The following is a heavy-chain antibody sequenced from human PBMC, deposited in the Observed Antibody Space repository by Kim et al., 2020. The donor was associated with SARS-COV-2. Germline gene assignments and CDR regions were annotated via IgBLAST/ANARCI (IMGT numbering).Heavy chain of an antibody. CDR3: ARDYGSGSYSPAYFDY. J-gene: IGHJ4*01. CDR2: ISSSSSYR. Sequence: GWSLRLSCAASGFTFSSYNMNWVRQAPGKGLEWVSSISSSSSYRYYADSVKGRFTISRDNAKNSLYLQMNSLRAEDTAVYYCARDYGSGSYSPAYFDYWG. D-gene: IGHD3-10*01. CDR1: GFTFSSYN. V-gene: IGHV3-21*01.